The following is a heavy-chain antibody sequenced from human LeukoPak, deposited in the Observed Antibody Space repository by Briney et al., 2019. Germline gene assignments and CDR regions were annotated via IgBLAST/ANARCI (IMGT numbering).Heavy chain of an antibody. Sequence: SETLSLTCTVSGGSISSGGYYWSWIRQPPGKGLEWIGYIYHSGSTYYNPSLKSRVTISVDRSKNQFSLKLSSVTAADTAVYYCARGDYGDYLPWFDPWGQGTLVTVSS. CDR3: ARGDYGDYLPWFDP. V-gene: IGHV4-30-2*01. J-gene: IGHJ5*02. CDR1: GGSISSGGYY. CDR2: IYHSGST. D-gene: IGHD4-17*01.